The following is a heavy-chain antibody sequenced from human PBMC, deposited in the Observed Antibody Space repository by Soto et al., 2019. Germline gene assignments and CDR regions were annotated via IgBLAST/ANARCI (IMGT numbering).Heavy chain of an antibody. Sequence: QVQLQESGPGLVKPSETLSLTCTVSGGSISSYYWSWIRQPPGKGLEWIGYIYYSGSTNYNPSLKGPVTLSGDPAKNPFSLKLSSVTPAGTGVYLLGGQRTTKGPLPPFLLFHMDVWGKGTPV. V-gene: IGHV4-59*08. CDR2: IYYSGST. D-gene: IGHD2-21*01. J-gene: IGHJ6*03. CDR3: GGQRTTKGPLPPFLLFHMDV. CDR1: GGSISSYY.